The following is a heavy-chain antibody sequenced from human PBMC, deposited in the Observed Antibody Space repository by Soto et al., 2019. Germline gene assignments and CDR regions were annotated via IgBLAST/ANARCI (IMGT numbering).Heavy chain of an antibody. D-gene: IGHD3-3*01. Sequence: GGSLRLSCAASGFTFSSYAMHWVRQAPGKGLEWVAVISYDGSNKYYADSVKGRFTISRDNSKNTLYLQMNSLRAEDTAVYYCARVPYYDFWSGYDFDYWGQGTLVTVSS. V-gene: IGHV3-30-3*01. CDR3: ARVPYYDFWSGYDFDY. J-gene: IGHJ4*02. CDR1: GFTFSSYA. CDR2: ISYDGSNK.